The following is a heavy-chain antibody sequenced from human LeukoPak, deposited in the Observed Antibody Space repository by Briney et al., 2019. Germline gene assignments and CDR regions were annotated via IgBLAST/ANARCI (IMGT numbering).Heavy chain of an antibody. CDR1: GFAFSYAW. J-gene: IGHJ5*02. Sequence: GGSLRLSCAASGFAFSYAWMSWVRQAPGKGLEWVGRIRSKSDGGTTDYAAPVKGRFTMIRDDSKSTLYLQMNCLKTEDTAVYYCTTELAGYCSRTSCSASRFDPWGQGTLVTVSS. CDR2: IRSKSDGGTT. D-gene: IGHD2-2*01. V-gene: IGHV3-15*01. CDR3: TTELAGYCSRTSCSASRFDP.